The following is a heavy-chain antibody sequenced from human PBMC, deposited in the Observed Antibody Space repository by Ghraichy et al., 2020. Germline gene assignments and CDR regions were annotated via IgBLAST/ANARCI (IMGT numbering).Heavy chain of an antibody. Sequence: SETLSLTCTVSGGSVSSGSYYWSWIRQPPGKGLEWIGYIYYSGSTNYNPSLKSRVTISVDTSKNQFSLKLSSVTAADTAVYYCARGSYGEYVDYWGQGTLVTVSS. V-gene: IGHV4-61*01. CDR3: ARGSYGEYVDY. D-gene: IGHD4-17*01. CDR1: GGSVSSGSYY. J-gene: IGHJ4*02. CDR2: IYYSGST.